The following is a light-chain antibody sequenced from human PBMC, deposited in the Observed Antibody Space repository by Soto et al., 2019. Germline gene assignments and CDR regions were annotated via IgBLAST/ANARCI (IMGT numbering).Light chain of an antibody. Sequence: DIQMTQSPSTLSASVGDRVTITCRASQSISSWLAWYQQKPGKAPKLLIYKASSLESGVPSRFSGSGSGTEFTLTISSLQPAYFATYYCQQYNYYPTFGQGTRLEIK. CDR1: QSISSW. CDR2: KAS. CDR3: QQYNYYPT. V-gene: IGKV1-5*03. J-gene: IGKJ5*01.